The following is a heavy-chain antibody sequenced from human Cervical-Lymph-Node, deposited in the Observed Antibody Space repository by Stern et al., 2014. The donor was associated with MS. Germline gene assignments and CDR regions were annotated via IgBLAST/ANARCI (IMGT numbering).Heavy chain of an antibody. CDR3: ARSSTVTPNAFDI. D-gene: IGHD4-17*01. V-gene: IGHV4-30-2*01. CDR2: IYHSGST. Sequence: QVQLQESGSGLVKPSQTLSLTCAVSGGSISSGDYSWSWIRQPPGKGLEWIGYIYHSGSTYYKPTLKSRVTISVDRAKNQISLKLSSVTAADTAVYYCARSSTVTPNAFDIWGQGTMVTVSS. CDR1: GGSISSGDYS. J-gene: IGHJ3*02.